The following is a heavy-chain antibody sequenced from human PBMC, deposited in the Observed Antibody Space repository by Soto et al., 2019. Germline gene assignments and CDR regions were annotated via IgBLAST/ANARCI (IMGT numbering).Heavy chain of an antibody. V-gene: IGHV1-69*13. CDR3: ARAPPYYDFWSGYTIGFDY. J-gene: IGHJ4*02. CDR1: GATFSSYA. Sequence: SVKVSCKASGATFSSYAISWVRQAPGQGLEWMGGIIPIFGTANYAQKFQGRVTITADESTSTAYMELSRLRSEDTAVYYCARAPPYYDFWSGYTIGFDYWGQGTLVTVSS. CDR2: IIPIFGTA. D-gene: IGHD3-3*01.